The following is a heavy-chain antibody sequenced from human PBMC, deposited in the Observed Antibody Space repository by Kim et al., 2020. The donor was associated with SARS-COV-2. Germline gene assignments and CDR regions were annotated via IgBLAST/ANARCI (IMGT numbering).Heavy chain of an antibody. CDR1: GGSISSSGYY. V-gene: IGHV4-39*01. Sequence: SETLSLTCTVSGGSISSSGYYWGWIRQPPGKGLEWIGSIYYSGSTYYNPSLKSRVTISVDTSKNQFSLKLSSVTAADTAVYYCASEAVASINYYYYYGMDVWGQGTTVTVSS. D-gene: IGHD6-19*01. CDR2: IYYSGST. CDR3: ASEAVASINYYYYYGMDV. J-gene: IGHJ6*02.